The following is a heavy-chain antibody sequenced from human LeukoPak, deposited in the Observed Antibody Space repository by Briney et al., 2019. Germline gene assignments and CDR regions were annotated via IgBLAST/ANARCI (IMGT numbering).Heavy chain of an antibody. D-gene: IGHD3-22*01. J-gene: IGHJ4*02. CDR3: ATLSLDSSGYHDY. Sequence: PSETLSLTCAVSGYSISSVYYLGWIRQPPGKGLESIGTIYDSGSTSYNPSLKGRVTMSVDTSKNQFSLKLRSVTAADMAVYYCATLSLDSSGYHDYWGQGALVTVSS. CDR1: GYSISSVYY. CDR2: IYDSGST. V-gene: IGHV4-38-2*01.